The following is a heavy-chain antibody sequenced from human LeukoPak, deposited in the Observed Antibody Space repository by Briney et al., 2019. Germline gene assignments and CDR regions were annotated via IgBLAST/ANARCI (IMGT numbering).Heavy chain of an antibody. CDR3: AKVDVSIVGATDFDY. Sequence: GGSLRLSCAASGFTFSTYFINWVRQAPGKGLEWVSSISGSGTYIYYADSVKGRFTISRDNAKNSLYLHMNSLRAEDTAVYYCAKVDVSIVGATDFDYWGQGTLVTVSS. CDR2: ISGSGTYI. D-gene: IGHD1-26*01. J-gene: IGHJ4*02. CDR1: GFTFSTYF. V-gene: IGHV3-21*01.